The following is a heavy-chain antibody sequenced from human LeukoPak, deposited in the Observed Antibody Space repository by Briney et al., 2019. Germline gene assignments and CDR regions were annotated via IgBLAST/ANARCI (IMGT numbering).Heavy chain of an antibody. Sequence: PSETLSLTCTVSGGSISSSSYYWGWIRQPPGEGLEWIGSIYYSGSTYYNPSLKSRVTISVDTSKNQFSLKLSSVTAADTAVYYCARGSRVGARWGQGTLVTVSS. J-gene: IGHJ4*02. CDR3: ARGSRVGAR. V-gene: IGHV4-39*07. CDR2: IYYSGST. D-gene: IGHD1-26*01. CDR1: GGSISSSSYY.